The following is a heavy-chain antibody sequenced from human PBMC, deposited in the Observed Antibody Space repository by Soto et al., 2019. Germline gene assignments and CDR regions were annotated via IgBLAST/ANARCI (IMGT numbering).Heavy chain of an antibody. CDR2: IRSKAYGVTT. J-gene: IGHJ4*02. V-gene: IGHV3-49*04. CDR3: TREHERKGGYDLGNY. CDR1: GFTFGYYG. Sequence: TGGSPRLSCTASGFTFGYYGMSWVRQSPGKGLEWVGFIRSKAYGVTTEYAASVKGRFTISRDDSKSIAYLQMNSLKTEDTAVYYCTREHERKGGYDLGNYWGQGTLVTVSS. D-gene: IGHD3-22*01.